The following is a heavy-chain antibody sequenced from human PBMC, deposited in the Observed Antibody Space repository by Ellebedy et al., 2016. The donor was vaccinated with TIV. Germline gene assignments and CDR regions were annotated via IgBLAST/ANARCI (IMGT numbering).Heavy chain of an antibody. CDR1: GLTVISNY. D-gene: IGHD7-27*01. V-gene: IGHV3-53*01. Sequence: GESLKISCAASGLTVISNYMAWVRQPPGKGLEWVSLNYSGGATYYADPVKARFTISRDKSTNTLHLQMDNLSAEDTAVYYCATFNWGSDYFEDWGQGTLVTVSS. CDR3: ATFNWGSDYFED. J-gene: IGHJ4*02. CDR2: NYSGGAT.